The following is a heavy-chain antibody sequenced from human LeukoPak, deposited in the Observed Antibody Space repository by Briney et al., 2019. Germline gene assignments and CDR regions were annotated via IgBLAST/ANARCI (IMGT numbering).Heavy chain of an antibody. J-gene: IGHJ2*01. CDR1: QLTFNRYV. Sequence: GGSLRLSCTSSQLTFNRYVTAWVRQAPGKGLEWVSTISASGGTTYYADSVQGRFTISRDNSKNTLYLQMNSLRAEDTAVYYCATLYGDYNWXFDLWGRGTLVTVSS. CDR2: ISASGGTT. V-gene: IGHV3-23*01. D-gene: IGHD4-17*01. CDR3: ATLYGDYNWXFDL.